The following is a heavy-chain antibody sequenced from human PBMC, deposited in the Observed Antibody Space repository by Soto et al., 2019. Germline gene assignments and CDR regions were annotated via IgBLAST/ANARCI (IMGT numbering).Heavy chain of an antibody. CDR1: GFTFSSYG. CDR2: ISYDGSNK. J-gene: IGHJ4*02. CDR3: AKNWSPGYSSGWGNFDY. Sequence: QVQLVESGGGVVQPGRSLRLSCAASGFTFSSYGMHWVRQAPGKGLEWVAVISYDGSNKYYADSVKGRFAISRDNSKNTLYLQMNSLRAEDTAVYYCAKNWSPGYSSGWGNFDYWGQGTLVTVSS. V-gene: IGHV3-30*18. D-gene: IGHD6-19*01.